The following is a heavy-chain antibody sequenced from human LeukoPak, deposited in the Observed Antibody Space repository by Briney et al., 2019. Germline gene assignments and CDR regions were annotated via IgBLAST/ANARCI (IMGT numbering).Heavy chain of an antibody. CDR2: ISGSGGGT. CDR3: AKRAGGSIVVVPAAQDY. V-gene: IGHV3-23*01. Sequence: PGGSLRLSCAASGFTFSSYAMSWVRQAPGKGLEWVSAISGSGGGTYYADSVKGRFTISRDNSKNTLYLQMNSLRAEDTAVYYCAKRAGGSIVVVPAAQDYWGQGTLVTVSS. J-gene: IGHJ4*02. CDR1: GFTFSSYA. D-gene: IGHD2-2*01.